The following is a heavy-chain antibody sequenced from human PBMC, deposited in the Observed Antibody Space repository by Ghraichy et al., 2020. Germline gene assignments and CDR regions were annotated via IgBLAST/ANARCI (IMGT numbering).Heavy chain of an antibody. J-gene: IGHJ6*02. V-gene: IGHV3-21*01. CDR2: ISKSSDYI. CDR3: ARFLGFCNSVSCYDYYYGVDV. CDR1: GFTFSTYT. D-gene: IGHD2/OR15-2a*01. Sequence: LSLTCAASGFTFSTYTMNWVRQAPGKGLEWVSSISKSSDYIYYRDSVKGRFTISRDNAENSLYLQLDGLRVEDTAVYYCARFLGFCNSVSCYDYYYGVDVWGPGTTVTVSS.